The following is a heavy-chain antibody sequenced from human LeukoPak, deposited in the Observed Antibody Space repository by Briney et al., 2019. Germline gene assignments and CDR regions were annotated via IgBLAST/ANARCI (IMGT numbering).Heavy chain of an antibody. CDR3: ARETSQKGAHYMDV. CDR2: IYYSGST. V-gene: IGHV4-61*01. J-gene: IGHJ6*03. Sequence: SETLSLTCTVSGGSITSSSYYWSWIRQPPGKGLEWIGYIYYSGSTNYNPSLKSLVTISVDTSKNQFSLKLSSVTAADTAVYYCARETSQKGAHYMDVWGKGTTVTISS. CDR1: GGSITSSSYY. D-gene: IGHD3-16*01.